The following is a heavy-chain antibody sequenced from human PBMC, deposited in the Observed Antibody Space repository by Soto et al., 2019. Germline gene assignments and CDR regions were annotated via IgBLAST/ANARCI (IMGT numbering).Heavy chain of an antibody. J-gene: IGHJ2*01. CDR1: GFTFSSYA. Sequence: EVQLLESGGGLVQPGGSLSLSCAASGFTFSSYAMSWVRQTPGKGLEWVAGISGSGGATYYADAVKGRLTISRDNSNNMLYLQMNCLRAEDTAVYYCAKDLGPPVRSHYPYWFFDVWGRGTLVTVSS. CDR2: ISGSGGAT. V-gene: IGHV3-23*01. D-gene: IGHD3-10*01. CDR3: AKDLGPPVRSHYPYWFFDV.